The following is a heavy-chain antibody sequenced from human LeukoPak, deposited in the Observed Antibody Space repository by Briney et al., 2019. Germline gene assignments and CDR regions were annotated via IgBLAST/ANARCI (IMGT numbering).Heavy chain of an antibody. CDR3: ASNRYYYDSGGYFY. CDR1: GFTFSSYG. J-gene: IGHJ4*02. Sequence: GGSLRLSCAASGFTFSSYGMHWVRQAPGKGPEWVAFIRYDGSNKYYADSVKGRFTISRDNSKNTLYLQMNSLRAEDTAVFYCASNRYYYDSGGYFYWGQGTLVTVSS. D-gene: IGHD3-22*01. CDR2: IRYDGSNK. V-gene: IGHV3-30*02.